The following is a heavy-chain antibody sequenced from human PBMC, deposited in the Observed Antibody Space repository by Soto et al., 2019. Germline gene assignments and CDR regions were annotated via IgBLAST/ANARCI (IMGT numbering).Heavy chain of an antibody. CDR1: GYSFTSCA. CDR3: VRDRAADWYLDL. J-gene: IGHJ2*01. D-gene: IGHD6-25*01. Sequence: ASVKVSCKTSGYSFTSCALHWVRQAPGQGFEWMGWINTDSGTTKYSQKFQSRVTITRDASASTAYMELRSLSSEDTTIYYCVRDRAADWYLDLWGRGTLVTVSS. V-gene: IGHV1-3*04. CDR2: INTDSGTT.